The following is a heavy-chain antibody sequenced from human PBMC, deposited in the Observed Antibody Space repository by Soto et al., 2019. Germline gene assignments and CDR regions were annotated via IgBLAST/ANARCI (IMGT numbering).Heavy chain of an antibody. D-gene: IGHD1-20*01. CDR2: ISSSSSYI. CDR3: ARVWRYNWNPFVDY. J-gene: IGHJ4*02. CDR1: GFTFSSYS. V-gene: IGHV3-21*01. Sequence: EVQLVESGGGLVKPGGSLRLSCAAYGFTFSSYSMNWVRQAPGKGLEWVSSISSSSSYIYYADSVKGRFTISRDNAKNSLYLQMNSLRAEDTAVYYCARVWRYNWNPFVDYWGQGTLVTVSS.